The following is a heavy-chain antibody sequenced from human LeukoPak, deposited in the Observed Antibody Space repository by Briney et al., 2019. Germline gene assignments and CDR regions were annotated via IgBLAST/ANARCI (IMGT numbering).Heavy chain of an antibody. CDR1: RGTFSSYA. V-gene: IGHV1-69*04. D-gene: IGHD2-2*01. CDR2: IIPILGIA. J-gene: IGHJ4*02. Sequence: ASVKVSCKAFRGTFSSYAISWVRQAPGQGLEWMGRIIPILGIANYAQKFQGRVTITADKSTSTAYMELSSLRSEDTAVYYCARDGKGYCSSTSCLPFDYWGQGTLVTVSS. CDR3: ARDGKGYCSSTSCLPFDY.